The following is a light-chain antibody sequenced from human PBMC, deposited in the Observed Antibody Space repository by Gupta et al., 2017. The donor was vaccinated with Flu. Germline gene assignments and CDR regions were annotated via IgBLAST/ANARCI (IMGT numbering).Light chain of an antibody. CDR2: WAS. CDR3: QQYYTTPHS. V-gene: IGKV4-1*01. CDR1: QSIFYSSDNKDY. Sequence: DIVMNQSPDSLVVSLGGPATINCRSSQSIFYSSDNKDYLAWYQQKPGPPPKLLIYWASTRESGVPDRCSGSGSGTDFSLSVSSLQAEDAAVYYCQQYYTTPHSFGQGTKLEI. J-gene: IGKJ2*03.